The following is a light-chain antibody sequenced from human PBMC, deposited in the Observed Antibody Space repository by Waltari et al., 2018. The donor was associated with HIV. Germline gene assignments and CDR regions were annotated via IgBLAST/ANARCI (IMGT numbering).Light chain of an antibody. CDR3: QQTHSIPWT. CDR2: TAS. V-gene: IGKV1-39*01. CDR1: QSIRTY. J-gene: IGKJ1*01. Sequence: DIQMTQSPSSLSASVGDRVTITCRASQSIRTYVNWYQQNPGQAPKLLIDTASTLQGGVPSSFSGSGSGTDFTLTISSLQPEDFATYYCQQTHSIPWTFGQGTRVEIK.